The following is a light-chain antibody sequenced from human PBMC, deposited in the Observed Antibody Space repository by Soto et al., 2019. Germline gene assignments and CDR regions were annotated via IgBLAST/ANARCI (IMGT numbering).Light chain of an antibody. V-gene: IGKV3-20*01. CDR1: QSVSGTY. CDR3: QEYGTART. CDR2: GAS. J-gene: IGKJ1*01. Sequence: EIVLTQSPGTLSLSPGERATLSCRASQSVSGTYLAWYQQKPGQAPRLLIYGASSRPTDIPDRFSGSGSGIYFPLTISRLEPKDFAVYYCQEYGTARTFGQGTKVEIK.